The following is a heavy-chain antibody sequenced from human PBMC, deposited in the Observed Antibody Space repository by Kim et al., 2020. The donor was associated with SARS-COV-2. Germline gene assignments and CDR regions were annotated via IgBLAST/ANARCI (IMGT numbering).Heavy chain of an antibody. CDR3: ARGSGYYDSSGSSRIYYFDY. Sequence: RVTISVDTSKNQFSLKLSSVTAADTAVYYCARGSGYYDSSGSSRIYYFDYWGQGTLVTVSS. D-gene: IGHD3-22*01. V-gene: IGHV4-31*02. J-gene: IGHJ4*02.